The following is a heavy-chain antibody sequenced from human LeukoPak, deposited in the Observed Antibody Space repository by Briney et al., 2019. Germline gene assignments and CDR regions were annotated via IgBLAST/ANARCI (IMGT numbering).Heavy chain of an antibody. D-gene: IGHD2-2*01. CDR3: AKVEIQYQLLPWPGWFDP. CDR1: GFTFSSYA. CDR2: ISGSGGST. J-gene: IGHJ5*02. Sequence: SGGSLRLSCAASGFTFSSYAMSWVRQAPGKGLEWVSAISGSGGSTYYADSVKGRFTISRDNSKNTLYLQMNSLRAEDTAVYYCAKVEIQYQLLPWPGWFDPWGQGTLVTVSS. V-gene: IGHV3-23*01.